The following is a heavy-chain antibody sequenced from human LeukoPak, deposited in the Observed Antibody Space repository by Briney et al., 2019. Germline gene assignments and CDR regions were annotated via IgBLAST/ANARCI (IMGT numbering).Heavy chain of an antibody. D-gene: IGHD3-10*01. CDR2: ISGSGGST. J-gene: IGHJ4*02. CDR1: GFTFSSDS. Sequence: PGGSLRLSCAASGFTFSSDSMSWVRQAPRKRLEGVSAISGSGGSTYYADSVKGRFTISRDNSKNTLYLQMNSLTAEDTAVYYCAKDSPYYGSGSYYGYWGQGTLVTVSS. CDR3: AKDSPYYGSGSYYGY. V-gene: IGHV3-23*01.